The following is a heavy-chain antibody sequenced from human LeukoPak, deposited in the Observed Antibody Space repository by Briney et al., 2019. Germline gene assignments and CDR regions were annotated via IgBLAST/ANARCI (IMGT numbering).Heavy chain of an antibody. V-gene: IGHV3-7*01. J-gene: IGHJ4*02. D-gene: IGHD7-27*01. CDR2: ISPDGSAK. Sequence: GGSLRLSCAASGFTFSSYWMTWVRQTPGKGLEWVANISPDGSAKNYVDSVEGRFTISRENAKNSLYLQMNSLRVEDTALYYCARHEDWGFPFWGQGNLVTVSS. CDR1: GFTFSSYW. CDR3: ARHEDWGFPF.